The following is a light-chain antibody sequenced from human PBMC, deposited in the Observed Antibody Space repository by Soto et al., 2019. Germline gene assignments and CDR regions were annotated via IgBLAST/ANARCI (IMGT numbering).Light chain of an antibody. Sequence: EIVMTQSPATLSVSPGDRATLSCRASQSVSSNLGWYRQKPGQAPRLLIYGASTRATGIPARFSGTGSGTAFTLTISSLQSEDFAVYFCHQYNSWPQTFGQGTKVEIK. J-gene: IGKJ1*01. CDR2: GAS. V-gene: IGKV3-15*01. CDR1: QSVSSN. CDR3: HQYNSWPQT.